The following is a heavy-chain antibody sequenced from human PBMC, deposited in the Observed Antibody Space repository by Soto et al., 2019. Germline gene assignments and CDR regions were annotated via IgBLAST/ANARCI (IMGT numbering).Heavy chain of an antibody. D-gene: IGHD3-9*01. V-gene: IGHV1-8*01. J-gene: IGHJ6*02. CDR2: MNPNSGNT. CDR3: ARGRSYYDILTGYLLPLDV. Sequence: ASVKVSCKASGYTFTSYDINWVLQATGQGLEWMGWMNPNSGNTGYAQKFQGRVTMTRNTSISTAYMELSSLRSEDTAVYYCARGRSYYDILTGYLLPLDVWGQGTTVTVSS. CDR1: GYTFTSYD.